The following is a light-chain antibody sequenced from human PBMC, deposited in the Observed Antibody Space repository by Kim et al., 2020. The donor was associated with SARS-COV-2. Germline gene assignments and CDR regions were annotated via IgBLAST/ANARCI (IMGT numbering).Light chain of an antibody. Sequence: GSTGDRVTITCRASQGISNYLAWYQQKPGKGPKLLIYAASTLQSGVPSRFSGSGSGTDFTLTISCLQSEDFATYDCKQYNSYPRTFGQGTKVDIK. V-gene: IGKV1-8*01. CDR2: AAS. CDR3: KQYNSYPRT. CDR1: QGISNY. J-gene: IGKJ1*01.